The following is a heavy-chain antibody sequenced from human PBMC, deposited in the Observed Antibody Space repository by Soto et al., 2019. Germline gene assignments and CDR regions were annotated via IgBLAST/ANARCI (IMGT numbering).Heavy chain of an antibody. Sequence: PGGSLRLSCAASGFTFSSYAMSWVRQAPGKGLEWVSAISGSGGSTYYADSVKGRFTISRDNSKNTLYLQMNSLRAEDTAVYYCAKNPRGVTIFGVDENWFDPWGQGTLVTVSS. D-gene: IGHD3-3*01. J-gene: IGHJ5*02. CDR1: GFTFSSYA. CDR3: AKNPRGVTIFGVDENWFDP. V-gene: IGHV3-23*01. CDR2: ISGSGGST.